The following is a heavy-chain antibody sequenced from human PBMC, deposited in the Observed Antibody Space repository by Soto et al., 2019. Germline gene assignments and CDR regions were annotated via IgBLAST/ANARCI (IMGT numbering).Heavy chain of an antibody. D-gene: IGHD2-21*02. CDR3: GREKTARLSAY. Sequence: RIRKPTGTGLEWIGEINHSGSTNYNPSLKSRVTISVDTSKNQFSLKLTSVTAADTAVYYCGREKTARLSAYRGHGTPVTVSP. V-gene: IGHV4-34*01. J-gene: IGHJ1*01. CDR2: INHSGST.